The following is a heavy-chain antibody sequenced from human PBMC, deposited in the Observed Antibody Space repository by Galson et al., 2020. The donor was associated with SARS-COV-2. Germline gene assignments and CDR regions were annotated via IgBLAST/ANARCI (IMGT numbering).Heavy chain of an antibody. CDR2: IYSGGST. J-gene: IGHJ6*02. D-gene: IGHD1-26*01. Sequence: GESLKISCAASGFTFSSYAMSWVRQAPGKGLEWVSVIYSGGSTYYADSVKGRFTISRDNSKNTLYLQMNSLRAEDTAVYYCAKDRGIVGLYYYYGMDVWGQGTTVTVS. CDR1: GFTFSSYA. V-gene: IGHV3-23*03. CDR3: AKDRGIVGLYYYYGMDV.